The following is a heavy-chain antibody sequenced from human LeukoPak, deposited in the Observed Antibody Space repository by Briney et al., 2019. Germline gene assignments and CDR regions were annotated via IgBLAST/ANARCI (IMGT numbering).Heavy chain of an antibody. Sequence: PSETLSLTCTVSGYSISSGYYWGWIRQPPGKGLEWIGSIYHSGSTYYNPSLKSRVTISVDTSKNQFSLKLSSVTAADTAVYYCASLIAAAGAEYFQHWGQGTLVTVSS. J-gene: IGHJ1*01. CDR1: GYSISSGYY. CDR2: IYHSGST. CDR3: ASLIAAAGAEYFQH. D-gene: IGHD6-13*01. V-gene: IGHV4-38-2*02.